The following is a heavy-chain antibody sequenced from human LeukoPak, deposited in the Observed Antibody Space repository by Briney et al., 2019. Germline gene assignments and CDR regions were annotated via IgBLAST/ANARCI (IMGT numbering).Heavy chain of an antibody. CDR2: VYLSGST. J-gene: IGHJ4*02. CDR3: AGDCSGGNCYSGVIDY. V-gene: IGHV4-4*07. CDR1: GGSISSSY. D-gene: IGHD2-15*01. Sequence: PSETLSLTCTVSGGSISSSYWSWVRQPAGKGLEWVGRVYLSGSTNYNPSLKSRVTMSVDTSKNQFSLKLTSVAAADAAVYYCAGDCSGGNCYSGVIDYWDQGTLVTVSS.